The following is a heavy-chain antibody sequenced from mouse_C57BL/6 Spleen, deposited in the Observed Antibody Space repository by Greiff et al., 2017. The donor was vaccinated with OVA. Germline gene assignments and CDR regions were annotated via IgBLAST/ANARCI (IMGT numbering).Heavy chain of an antibody. Sequence: QVQLQQPGAELVKPGASVKMSCKASGYTFTGYCITWVKQRPGQGLEWIGDIYPGSGSTTYNEKFKSKATLTVDTSSSTAYMQLSSLPSEDSAVYYCARDEYNKYYMDYWGQGTTLTVSS. CDR3: ARDEYNKYYMDY. CDR2: IYPGSGST. CDR1: GYTFTGYC. D-gene: IGHD5-1*01. J-gene: IGHJ2*01. V-gene: IGHV1-55*01.